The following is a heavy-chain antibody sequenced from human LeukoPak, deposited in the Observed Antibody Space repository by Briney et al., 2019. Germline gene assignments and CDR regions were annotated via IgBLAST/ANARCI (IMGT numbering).Heavy chain of an antibody. J-gene: IGHJ4*02. Sequence: ASVKVSCKASGFTFTSSAVQWVQQARGQRLEWIGWIVVGSGNTNYAQKFQERVTITRDMSTSTAYMELSSLRSEDTAVYYCAAGLGDTSGYYYVFGLSWGQGTLVTVSS. V-gene: IGHV1-58*01. D-gene: IGHD3-22*01. CDR3: AAGLGDTSGYYYVFGLS. CDR2: IVVGSGNT. CDR1: GFTFTSSA.